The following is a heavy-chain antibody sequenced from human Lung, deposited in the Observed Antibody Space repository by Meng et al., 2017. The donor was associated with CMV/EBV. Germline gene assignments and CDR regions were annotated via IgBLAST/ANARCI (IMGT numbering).Heavy chain of an antibody. CDR3: ARSSGWLTPGGYGMDV. CDR1: GFTFSSYE. CDR2: ISTSGTTI. D-gene: IGHD2-15*01. Sequence: GGSLKISCAASGFTFSSYEMNWVRQAPGKGLEWVAYISTSGTTIYYADSVRGRFTISRDNAKNSLFLQMNSLRAEDTAVYYCARSSGWLTPGGYGMDVWGQGHXVTVDS. V-gene: IGHV3-48*03. J-gene: IGHJ6*01.